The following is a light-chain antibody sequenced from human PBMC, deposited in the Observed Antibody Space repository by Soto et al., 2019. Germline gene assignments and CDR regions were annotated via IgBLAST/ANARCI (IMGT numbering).Light chain of an antibody. Sequence: EIVFTQSPGTLSLSPGERATLSCRASQSVSSSYLAWYQQKPGQAPRPLIYGASSRATGIPDRFSGSGSGTDFTLTISRLEPEDFAVYYCQQYGSSPTFGQGTKVDIK. V-gene: IGKV3-20*01. CDR1: QSVSSSY. CDR2: GAS. CDR3: QQYGSSPT. J-gene: IGKJ1*01.